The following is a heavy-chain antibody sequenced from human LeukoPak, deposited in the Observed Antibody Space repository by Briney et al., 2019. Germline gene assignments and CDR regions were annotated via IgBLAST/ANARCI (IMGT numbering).Heavy chain of an antibody. CDR3: ARLGTVTPSGNYYYYNGMDV. CDR2: IYYSGST. V-gene: IGHV4-59*08. CDR1: GGSISSYY. D-gene: IGHD4-17*01. Sequence: SETLSLTCTVSGGSISSYYWSWIRQPPGKGLEWIGYIYYSGSTNYNPSLKSRVTISVDTSKNQFSLKLSSVTAADTAVYYCARLGTVTPSGNYYYYNGMDVWGQGTTVTVSS. J-gene: IGHJ6*02.